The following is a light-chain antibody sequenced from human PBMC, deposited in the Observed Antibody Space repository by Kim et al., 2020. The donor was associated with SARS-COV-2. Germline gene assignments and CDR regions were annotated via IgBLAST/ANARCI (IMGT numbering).Light chain of an antibody. CDR3: QSYDSSLTVVV. CDR1: SSNVGAGYD. J-gene: IGLJ2*01. Sequence: QSVLTQPPSVSGAPGQRVTISCTGSSSNVGAGYDIHWYQQLPGTAPKLLIYANNNRPSGVPDRFSGSKSGTSASLAITGLQAEDEADYYCQSYDSSLTVVVFGGGTQRPS. CDR2: ANN. V-gene: IGLV1-40*01.